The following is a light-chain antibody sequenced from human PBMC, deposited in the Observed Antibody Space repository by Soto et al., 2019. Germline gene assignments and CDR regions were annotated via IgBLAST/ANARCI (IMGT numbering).Light chain of an antibody. CDR3: QSYDTGLTGHVL. CDR2: AST. V-gene: IGLV1-44*01. CDR1: KSNIGSVS. Sequence: QSVLTQTPSASGTPGQWVAISCSGSKSNIGSVSVNWYQQLPGAAPKLLIYASTNRPSGVPDRFSGSKSDTSASLAITGLQIDDEADYYCQSYDTGLTGHVLFGGGTKLTVL. J-gene: IGLJ2*01.